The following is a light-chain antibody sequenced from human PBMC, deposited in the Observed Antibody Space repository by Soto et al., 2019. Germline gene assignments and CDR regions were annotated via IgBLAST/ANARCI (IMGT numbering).Light chain of an antibody. V-gene: IGKV3-15*01. CDR2: GAS. J-gene: IGKJ1*01. CDR3: QQYTNWPPWT. CDR1: QSVSTN. Sequence: EIVMTQSPATLSVSPGERATLSCRASQSVSTNLAWYQQKPGQPPRLLIYGASTRATGIPARFSGSGSGTEFTLTISSLQSDDFALYYCQQYTNWPPWTFGQGTTVDIK.